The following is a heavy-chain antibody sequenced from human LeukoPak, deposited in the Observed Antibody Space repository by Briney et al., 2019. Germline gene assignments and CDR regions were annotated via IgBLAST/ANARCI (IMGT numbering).Heavy chain of an antibody. CDR2: ISSSGSTI. J-gene: IGHJ4*02. D-gene: IGHD1-26*01. CDR1: GFTFSSYE. Sequence: GGSLRLSCAASGFTFSSYEMNWVRQAPGKGLEWVSYISSSGSTIYYADSVKGRFTISRDNAKNSLYLEMNSLRAEDTAVYYCARATILGGGANFHYWGQGTLVTVSS. CDR3: ARATILGGGANFHY. V-gene: IGHV3-48*03.